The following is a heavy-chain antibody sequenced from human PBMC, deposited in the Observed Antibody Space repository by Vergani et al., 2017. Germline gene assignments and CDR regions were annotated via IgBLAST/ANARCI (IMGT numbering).Heavy chain of an antibody. Sequence: QVQLVHSGAEVKKPGSSVKVSCKASGGTFSSYAISWVRQAPGQGLEWMGGIIPIFGTANYAQKFQGRVTITADESTSTAYMELSSLRSEDTAGYYCARAIVVVPAAIPYYYYYMDVWGKGTTVTVSS. CDR3: ARAIVVVPAAIPYYYYYMDV. D-gene: IGHD2-2*02. J-gene: IGHJ6*03. V-gene: IGHV1-69*01. CDR2: IIPIFGTA. CDR1: GGTFSSYA.